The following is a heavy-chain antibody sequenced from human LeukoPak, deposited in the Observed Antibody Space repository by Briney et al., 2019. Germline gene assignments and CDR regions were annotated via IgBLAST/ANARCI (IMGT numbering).Heavy chain of an antibody. Sequence: SETLSLTCTVSGGSITSYYWTWIRQPPGKGLEWIGFIYGDGSAKYNPSLKSRVTMSVDTSKNQFSLRLSAVTAADTAVYYCARIDAVAATPTSFDYWGQGTLVTVSS. J-gene: IGHJ4*02. CDR1: GGSITSYY. CDR3: ARIDAVAATPTSFDY. D-gene: IGHD6-19*01. CDR2: IYGDGSA. V-gene: IGHV4-59*01.